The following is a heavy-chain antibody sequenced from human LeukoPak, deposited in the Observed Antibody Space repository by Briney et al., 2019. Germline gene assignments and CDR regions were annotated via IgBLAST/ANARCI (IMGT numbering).Heavy chain of an antibody. CDR1: GGSITSYY. Sequence: SETLSLTCTVSGGSITSYYWSWIRQPPGKGLEWMGYIYYGGSTNPNPSLKSRLTMSLDTAQNQISLKLKSVTAADTAVYYCARDHNGYTGRYHFDYWGQGAQVTVSS. J-gene: IGHJ4*02. D-gene: IGHD1-26*01. V-gene: IGHV4-59*01. CDR3: ARDHNGYTGRYHFDY. CDR2: IYYGGST.